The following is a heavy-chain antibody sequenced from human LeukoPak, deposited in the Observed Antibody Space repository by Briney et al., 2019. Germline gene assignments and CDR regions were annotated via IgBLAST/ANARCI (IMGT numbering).Heavy chain of an antibody. CDR3: ARDLAAAGSYAFDI. J-gene: IGHJ3*02. V-gene: IGHV4-30-2*01. Sequence: SETLSLTCAVSGGSISRGDYSWSWIRQPPGKGLEWIGYIYDSGSTYYNPSLKSRVTISVDRSKNQFSLKLSSVTAADTAVYYCARDLAAAGSYAFDIWGQGTMVTVSS. D-gene: IGHD6-13*01. CDR2: IYDSGST. CDR1: GGSISRGDYS.